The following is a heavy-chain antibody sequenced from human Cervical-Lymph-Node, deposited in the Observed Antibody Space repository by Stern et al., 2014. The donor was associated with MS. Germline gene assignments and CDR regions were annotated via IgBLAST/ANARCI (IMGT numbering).Heavy chain of an antibody. CDR1: GFTFSNAW. CDR3: TTSHSSSAPFDY. V-gene: IGHV3-15*01. CDR2: IKSKTDGGIT. Sequence: EVQLVDSGGGLVKPGGSLRLSCTASGFTFSNAWMSWVRQAPGKGLEWVGRIKSKTDGGITDYAAPVKGRFSISRDDSKNTLYLQMNSLKTEDTAVYYCTTSHSSSAPFDYWGQGTLVTVSS. J-gene: IGHJ4*02.